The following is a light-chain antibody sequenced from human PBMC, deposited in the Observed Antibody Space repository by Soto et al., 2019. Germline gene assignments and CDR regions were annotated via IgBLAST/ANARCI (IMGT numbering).Light chain of an antibody. CDR2: DAY. V-gene: IGKV3-11*01. Sequence: DIVLTQSPATLSLSPGERATLSCRASQSVSRYLAWYQQKPGQGPRLLMYDAYNRATGIPARFSGSGSGTDFTLTISSLEPEDFAVYYCQQRSNWPWTFGQGTKVDIK. J-gene: IGKJ1*01. CDR3: QQRSNWPWT. CDR1: QSVSRY.